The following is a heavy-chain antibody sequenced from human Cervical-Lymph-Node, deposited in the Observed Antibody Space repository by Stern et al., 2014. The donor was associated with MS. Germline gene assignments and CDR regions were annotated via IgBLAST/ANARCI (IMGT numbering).Heavy chain of an antibody. CDR2: IFSNDEK. J-gene: IGHJ3*02. V-gene: IGHV2-26*01. CDR1: GFSLSNARMG. CDR3: ARMMQHLAGDAFDI. Sequence: QVTLRESGPVLVKPTETLTLTCTVSGFSLSNARMGVSWIRQPPGNALEWLVHIFSNDEKSYSTSLKGRITISKDTSKSQVVLTMTHMDPVDTATYYCARMMQHLAGDAFDIWGQGTMVTVSS. D-gene: IGHD6-13*01.